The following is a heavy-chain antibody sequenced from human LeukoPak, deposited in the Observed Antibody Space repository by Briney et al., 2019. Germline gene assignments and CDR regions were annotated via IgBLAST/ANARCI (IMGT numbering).Heavy chain of an antibody. D-gene: IGHD6-19*01. J-gene: IGHJ4*02. CDR3: AARNSNGWYWDY. V-gene: IGHV3-23*01. CDR1: GFTFNSDA. Sequence: RGSLRLSCAASGFTFNSDAMSWVRQAPGKGLEWVSCISGGGVGTYYADAVKGRFTISRDNSKNTLFLQMNSLRAEDTAVYYCAARNSNGWYWDYWGQGTLVTASS. CDR2: ISGGGVGT.